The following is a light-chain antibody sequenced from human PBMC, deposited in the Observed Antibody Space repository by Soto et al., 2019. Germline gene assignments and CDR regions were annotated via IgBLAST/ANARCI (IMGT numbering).Light chain of an antibody. CDR2: FDD. V-gene: IGLV1-36*01. CDR1: SSNIGNNA. Sequence: QSALTQPPSVSAAPRQRVTISCSGSSSNIGNNAVNWYQQLPGKAPKLLIYFDDLLPSGVSNRFSGSKSGTSASLAISGLQSEDEADYKSAAWDGSLTASVVGTGTKVTDL. J-gene: IGLJ1*01. CDR3: AAWDGSLTASV.